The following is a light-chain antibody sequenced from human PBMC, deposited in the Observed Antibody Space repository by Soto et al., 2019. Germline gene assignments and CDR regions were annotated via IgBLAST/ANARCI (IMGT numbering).Light chain of an antibody. CDR1: QDISNY. Sequence: DIQMTQSPSSLSASVGDRVTITCQASQDISNYLNWYQQKPGKAPKLLIYDASNLETGVPSRFSGSVSGTDFTFTISSLQPEDIATYYCQQYDNPSYTFGQGTKLEIK. CDR2: DAS. J-gene: IGKJ2*01. V-gene: IGKV1-33*01. CDR3: QQYDNPSYT.